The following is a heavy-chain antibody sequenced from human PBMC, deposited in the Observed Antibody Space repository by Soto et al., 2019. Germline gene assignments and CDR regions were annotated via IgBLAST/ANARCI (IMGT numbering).Heavy chain of an antibody. D-gene: IGHD2-8*01. J-gene: IGHJ6*02. Sequence: SETLSLTCTVSGYSITSGYYWGWIRQSPGKGLEWIGNIFYTGNTFYNPSLKSRVTISVDTSKSQFSLDLRSVTAADTAVYFCARDHLDKRRTKDYYYGMDVWGQGPRSPSP. CDR2: IFYTGNT. CDR3: ARDHLDKRRTKDYYYGMDV. V-gene: IGHV4-38-2*02. CDR1: GYSITSGYY.